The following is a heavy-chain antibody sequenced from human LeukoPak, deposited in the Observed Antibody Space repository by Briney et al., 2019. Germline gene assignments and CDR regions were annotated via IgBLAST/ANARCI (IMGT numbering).Heavy chain of an antibody. CDR3: ARDMPNDSTLDY. V-gene: IGHV1-18*01. CDR1: GYTFTSYG. J-gene: IGHJ4*02. D-gene: IGHD1-1*01. CDR2: ISAYNGNT. Sequence: ASVKVSCKASGYTFTSYGISWVRQAPGQGREWMGWISAYNGNTNYAQKLQGRVTMTTDTSTSTAYMELRRLRSDDTAVYYCARDMPNDSTLDYWGQGTLVTVSS.